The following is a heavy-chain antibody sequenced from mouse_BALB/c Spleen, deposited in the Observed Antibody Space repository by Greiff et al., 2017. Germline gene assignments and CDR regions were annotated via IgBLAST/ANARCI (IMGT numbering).Heavy chain of an antibody. D-gene: IGHD1-2*01. Sequence: EVQLQQSGAELVKPGASVKLSCTASGFNIKDTYMHWVKQRPEQGLEWIGRIDPANGNTKYDPKFQGKATITADTSSNTAYLQLSSLTSEDTAVYYCARGLLRPPFDYWGQGTLVTVSA. CDR1: GFNIKDTY. CDR2: IDPANGNT. J-gene: IGHJ3*01. CDR3: ARGLLRPPFDY. V-gene: IGHV14-3*02.